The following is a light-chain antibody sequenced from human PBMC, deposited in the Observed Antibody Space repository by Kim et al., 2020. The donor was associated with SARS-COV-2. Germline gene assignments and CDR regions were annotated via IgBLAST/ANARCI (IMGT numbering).Light chain of an antibody. J-gene: IGLJ2*01. CDR3: NSRDSSGNHVV. CDR2: GKN. Sequence: VGQTVRLQCQRDSLRSYYASWYQQKPGQAPVPVIYGKNNRPSGIPDRFSGSSSGNTASLTITGAQAEDEADYYCNSRDSSGNHVVFGGGTQLTVL. V-gene: IGLV3-19*01. CDR1: SLRSYY.